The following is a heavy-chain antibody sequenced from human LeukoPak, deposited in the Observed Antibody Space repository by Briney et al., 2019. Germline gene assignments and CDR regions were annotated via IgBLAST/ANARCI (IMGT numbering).Heavy chain of an antibody. CDR2: INPNSGGT. Sequence: ASVKVSCRASGYTFTGYYMHWVRQAPGQGLEWMGWINPNSGGTDHAQKFQGRVTMTRDTSISTAYMELKWLGSDDTAVYYCARGGYCSSGNCFVLAAEFDYWGQGTLVTVSS. CDR1: GYTFTGYY. J-gene: IGHJ4*02. V-gene: IGHV1-2*02. D-gene: IGHD2-15*01. CDR3: ARGGYCSSGNCFVLAAEFDY.